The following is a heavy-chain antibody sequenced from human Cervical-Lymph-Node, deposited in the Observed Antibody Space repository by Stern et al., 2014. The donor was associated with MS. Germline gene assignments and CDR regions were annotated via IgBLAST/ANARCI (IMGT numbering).Heavy chain of an antibody. CDR1: GFTFSSYG. J-gene: IGHJ4*02. CDR2: IWYDGSNK. CDR3: ASVNDYGAYIEF. V-gene: IGHV3-33*01. D-gene: IGHD4-17*01. Sequence: VQLVESGGGVVQPGRSLRLSCAASGFTFSSYGMHWVRQAPGKGLEWVAVIWYDGSNKYYADSVKGRFTISRDNSKNTLYLQMNSLRAEDTAVYYCASVNDYGAYIEFWGQGTLVTVSS.